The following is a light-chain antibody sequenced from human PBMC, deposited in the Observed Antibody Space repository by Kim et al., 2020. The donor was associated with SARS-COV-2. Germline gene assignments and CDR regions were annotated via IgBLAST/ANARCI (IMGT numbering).Light chain of an antibody. V-gene: IGKV3-11*01. J-gene: IGKJ2*01. CDR1: QSIGSS. Sequence: PRESATLSCRSSQSIGSSLAWYQHKPGQAPRLLIYDAFNRATGIPARFSGSGSGTDFTLTISSLEPEDFAVYYCQQRSNWYTFGQGTKLEI. CDR3: QQRSNWYT. CDR2: DAF.